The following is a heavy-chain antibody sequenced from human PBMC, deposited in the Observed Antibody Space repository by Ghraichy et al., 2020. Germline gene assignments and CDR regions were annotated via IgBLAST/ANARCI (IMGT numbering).Heavy chain of an antibody. CDR2: VKDDGSEK. D-gene: IGHD4-17*01. Sequence: GGSLRLSCEASGFTFSFYWMTWVRQAPGRGLEWVASVKDDGSEKHYADSVKGRFSISRDNAKNALYLQMNSLGADDTAVYYCARDHPNDYVNYYYYGMDVWGQGTTVTVSS. J-gene: IGHJ6*02. V-gene: IGHV3-7*01. CDR3: ARDHPNDYVNYYYYGMDV. CDR1: GFTFSFYW.